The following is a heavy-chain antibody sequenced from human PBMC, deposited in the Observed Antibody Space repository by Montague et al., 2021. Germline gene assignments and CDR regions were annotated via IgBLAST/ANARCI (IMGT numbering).Heavy chain of an antibody. CDR2: IYYSANT. CDR3: APLRGLAAP. D-gene: IGHD6-13*01. J-gene: IGHJ5*02. CDR1: GASINSSPYY. Sequence: SETLSLTCTVSGASINSSPYYWGWIRQPPGKGLEWIGSIYYSANTYYNPTLKSRLSISVDTSKNQFSLNLTSVTAADTALYYCAPLRGLAAPWGQGTLDTVSP. V-gene: IGHV4-39*01.